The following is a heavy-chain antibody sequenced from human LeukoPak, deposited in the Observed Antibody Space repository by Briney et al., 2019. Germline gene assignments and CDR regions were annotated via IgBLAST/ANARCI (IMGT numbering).Heavy chain of an antibody. V-gene: IGHV4-39*07. CDR2: IYYSGST. Sequence: ASETLSLTCTVSGGSISSSSYYWGWIRQPPGKGLEWIGSIYYSGSTYYNPSLKSRVTISVDTSKNQFSLKLSSVTAADTAVYYCASLKRGIVGATTIDYWGQGTLVTVSS. J-gene: IGHJ4*02. D-gene: IGHD1-26*01. CDR1: GGSISSSSYY. CDR3: ASLKRGIVGATTIDY.